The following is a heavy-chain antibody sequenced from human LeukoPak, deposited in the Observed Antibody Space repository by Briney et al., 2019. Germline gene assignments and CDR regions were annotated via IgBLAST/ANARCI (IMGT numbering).Heavy chain of an antibody. D-gene: IGHD4-17*01. CDR3: AREPTVTTHYYYYYGMDV. CDR2: IIPIFGKA. CDR1: GGTFSSYA. Sequence: ASVKVSCKASGGTFSSYAISWVRQAPGQGLEWMGGIIPIFGKANYAQKFQGRVTITADESTSTAYMELSSLRSEDTAVYYCAREPTVTTHYYYYYGMDVWGQGTTVTVSS. V-gene: IGHV1-69*13. J-gene: IGHJ6*02.